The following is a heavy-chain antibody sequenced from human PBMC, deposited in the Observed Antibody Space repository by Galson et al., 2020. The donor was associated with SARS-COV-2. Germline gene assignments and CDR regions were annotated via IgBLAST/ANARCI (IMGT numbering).Heavy chain of an antibody. CDR3: ARDRRDDYSNYVDWFDP. D-gene: IGHD4-4*01. J-gene: IGHJ5*02. CDR2: ISYDGSNK. Sequence: TGGSLRLSCAASGFTFSSYAMHWVRQAPGKGLEWVAVISYDGSNKYYADSVKGRFTISRDNSKNTLYLQMNSLRAEDTAVYYCARDRRDDYSNYVDWFDPWGQGTLVTVSS. V-gene: IGHV3-30-3*01. CDR1: GFTFSSYA.